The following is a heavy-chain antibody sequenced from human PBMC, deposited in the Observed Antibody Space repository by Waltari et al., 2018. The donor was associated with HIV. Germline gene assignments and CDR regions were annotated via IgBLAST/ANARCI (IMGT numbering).Heavy chain of an antibody. J-gene: IGHJ4*02. D-gene: IGHD4-4*01. CDR1: GSSITSGYY. Sequence: QVQLQESGPGLVQTLETLSLTCAVSGSSITSGYYWAWIRQSPGKGLEWIATIHYNGRADYNPSLGGRVLVSLDPSKNQFSLKMRYVTAADTAIYYWARDWGVTTGPFDFWGQGTQVTVSS. V-gene: IGHV4-38-2*02. CDR3: ARDWGVTTGPFDF. CDR2: IHYNGRA.